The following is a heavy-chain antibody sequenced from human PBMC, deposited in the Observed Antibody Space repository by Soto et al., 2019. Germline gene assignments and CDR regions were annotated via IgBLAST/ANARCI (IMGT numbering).Heavy chain of an antibody. D-gene: IGHD3-3*01. CDR1: GYTFTSYG. V-gene: IGHV1-18*01. CDR2: ISAYNGNT. J-gene: IGHJ6*03. CDR3: ARVSTDSSRITIFGVVLGSMDV. Sequence: ASVKVSCKASGYTFTSYGISWVRQAPGQGLEWMGWISAYNGNTNYAQKLQGRVTMTTDTSTSTAYMELRSLRSDDTAVYYCARVSTDSSRITIFGVVLGSMDVWGKGTTVTVSS.